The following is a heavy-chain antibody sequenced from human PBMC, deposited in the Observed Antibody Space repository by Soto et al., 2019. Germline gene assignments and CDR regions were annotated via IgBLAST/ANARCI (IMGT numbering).Heavy chain of an antibody. CDR2: INPSGGST. V-gene: IGHV1-46*01. D-gene: IGHD3-16*01. CDR3: ARVGGGQGGAGNYVVY. Sequence: ASVKVSCKVSGYTFTSYYMHWVRQAPGQGLEWMGIINPSGGSTSYAQKFQGRVTMTRDTSTSTVYMELSSLRSEDTAVYYCARVGGGQGGAGNYVVYWGQGTRVTVS. J-gene: IGHJ4*02. CDR1: GYTFTSYY.